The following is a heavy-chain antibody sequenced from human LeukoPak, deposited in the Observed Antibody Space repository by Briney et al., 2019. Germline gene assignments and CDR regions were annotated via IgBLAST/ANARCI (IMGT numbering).Heavy chain of an antibody. CDR3: ARDLRSSWSPNDAFDI. J-gene: IGHJ3*02. V-gene: IGHV4-61*02. CDR1: GGSISSSSYY. D-gene: IGHD6-13*01. Sequence: SETLSLTCTVSGGSISSSSYYWSWIRQPAGKGLEWIGRIYTSGSTNYNPSLKSRVTMSVDTSKNQFSLKLSSVAAADTAVYYCARDLRSSWSPNDAFDIWGQGTMVTVSS. CDR2: IYTSGST.